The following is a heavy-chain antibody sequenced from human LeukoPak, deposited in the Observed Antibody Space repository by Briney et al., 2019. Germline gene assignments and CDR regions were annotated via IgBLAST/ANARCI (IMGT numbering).Heavy chain of an antibody. V-gene: IGHV1-69*05. CDR1: GGTFSSYA. CDR3: ARGEEYCSGGSCYVLFDY. J-gene: IGHJ4*02. CDR2: IIPIFGTA. Sequence: ASVKVSCKASGGTFSSYAISWVRQAPGQGLEWMGGIIPIFGTANYAQKFQGRVTITTDESTSTAYMGLSSLRSEDTAVYYCARGEEYCSGGSCYVLFDYWGQGTLVTVSS. D-gene: IGHD2-15*01.